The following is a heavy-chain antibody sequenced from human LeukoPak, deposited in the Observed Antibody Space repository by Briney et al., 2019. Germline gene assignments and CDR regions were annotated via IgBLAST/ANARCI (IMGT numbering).Heavy chain of an antibody. D-gene: IGHD3-22*01. CDR3: AKGPLIGAFDI. J-gene: IGHJ3*02. V-gene: IGHV3-23*01. Sequence: GGSLRLSCAASGFTFTGHTMTWLRQAPGKGLEWVSIIGGRDDKTYYADSVKGRFTISRDNSKNTLYLQMNSLRAEDTAVYYCAKGPLIGAFDIWGQGTMVTVSS. CDR2: IGGRDDKT. CDR1: GFTFTGHT.